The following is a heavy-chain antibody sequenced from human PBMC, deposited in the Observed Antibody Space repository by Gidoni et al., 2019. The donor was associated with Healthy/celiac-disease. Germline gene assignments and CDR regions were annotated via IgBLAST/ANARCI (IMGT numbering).Heavy chain of an antibody. D-gene: IGHD6-19*01. V-gene: IGHV4-34*01. CDR1: GGSSSGYY. J-gene: IGHJ5*02. CDR2: INHSGST. Sequence: QVQLQQWGAGLLKPSETLSLTCAVYGGSSSGYYWSWIRQPPGKGLEWIGEINHSGSTNYNPSLKSRVTISVDTSKNQFSLKLSSVTAADTAVYYCARGHFEDSSGWYSWFDPWGQGTLVTVSS. CDR3: ARGHFEDSSGWYSWFDP.